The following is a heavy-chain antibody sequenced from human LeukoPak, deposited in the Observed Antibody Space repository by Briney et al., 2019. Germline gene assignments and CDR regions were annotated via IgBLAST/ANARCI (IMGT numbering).Heavy chain of an antibody. CDR3: ARGVGSTSSHYYYYYGMDV. Sequence: PSETLSLTCTVSGGSISSGGYYWSWIRQPPGKGLEWIGEINHSGSTNYNPSLKSRVTISVDTSKNQFSLKLSSVTAADTAVYYCARGVGSTSSHYYYYYGMDVWGQGTTVTVSS. V-gene: IGHV4-39*07. CDR2: INHSGST. J-gene: IGHJ6*02. CDR1: GGSISSGGYY. D-gene: IGHD2-2*01.